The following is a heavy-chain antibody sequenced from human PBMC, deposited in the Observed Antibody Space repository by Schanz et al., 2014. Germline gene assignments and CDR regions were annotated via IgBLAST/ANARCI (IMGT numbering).Heavy chain of an antibody. CDR2: FDPEDVET. J-gene: IGHJ6*02. V-gene: IGHV1-24*01. CDR1: GYTLTNFD. Sequence: QVQLVQSGAEVKKPGASVKVSCKASGYTLTNFDINWVRQAPGQGLEWMGGFDPEDVETIYAQKFQGRVTMTEDTSTDTAYMELSSLRSEDTAVYYCATDHIAAAGSQYFYYYGMGVWGQGTTVTVSS. D-gene: IGHD6-13*01. CDR3: ATDHIAAAGSQYFYYYGMGV.